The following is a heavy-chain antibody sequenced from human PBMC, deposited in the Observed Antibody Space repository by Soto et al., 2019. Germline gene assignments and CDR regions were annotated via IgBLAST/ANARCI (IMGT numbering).Heavy chain of an antibody. Sequence: ASVKVSCKASGYTFTSYGISWVRQAPGQGLEWMGWISAYNGNTNYAQKLQGRVTMTTDTSTSTAYMELRSLRSDDTAVYYCARIREGATVTTYYFDYWGQGTLVTVSS. CDR3: ARIREGATVTTYYFDY. D-gene: IGHD4-17*01. CDR2: ISAYNGNT. CDR1: GYTFTSYG. J-gene: IGHJ4*02. V-gene: IGHV1-18*01.